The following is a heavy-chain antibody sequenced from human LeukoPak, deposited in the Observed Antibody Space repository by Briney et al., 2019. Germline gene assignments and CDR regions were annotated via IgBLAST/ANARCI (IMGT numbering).Heavy chain of an antibody. V-gene: IGHV3-15*01. CDR1: GFTFISSW. Sequence: GGSLRLSCAASGFTFISSWMTWVRQAPGKGLDWVGRIRSTPDGGATDYAAPVKGRFTISRDDPKNTLYLQMSSLRTEDTAVYYCATDLHFGYCTATSCANYWGQGTLVTVSS. D-gene: IGHD2-2*03. CDR3: ATDLHFGYCTATSCANY. CDR2: IRSTPDGGAT. J-gene: IGHJ4*02.